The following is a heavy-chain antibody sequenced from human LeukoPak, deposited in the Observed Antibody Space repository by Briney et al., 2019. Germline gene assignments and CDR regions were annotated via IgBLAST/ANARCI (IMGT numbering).Heavy chain of an antibody. V-gene: IGHV3-66*01. D-gene: IGHD3-10*01. CDR2: IYSGGST. CDR3: ARSAYYYGSGI. J-gene: IGHJ4*02. Sequence: GGSLRLSCAASGFTVSSNYMSWVRQAPGKGLEWVSVIYSGGSTYYADSVKGRFTISRDNSKNTRYLQMNSLRAEDTAVYYCARSAYYYGSGIWGQGALVTVSS. CDR1: GFTVSSNY.